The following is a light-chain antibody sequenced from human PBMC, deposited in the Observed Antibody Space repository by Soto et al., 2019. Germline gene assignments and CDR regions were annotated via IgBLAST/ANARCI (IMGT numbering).Light chain of an antibody. Sequence: QSVLTQPPSASGTPGQRVTISCSGSSSNIGSKPVNWYQQLPGAAPKLLIHNTNQRPSGVPDRFSGSKSGTSASLAISGLQSDDEAHYYCAAWDDSLNGLVFVGGTKLTVL. CDR1: SSNIGSKP. CDR3: AAWDDSLNGLV. J-gene: IGLJ2*01. V-gene: IGLV1-44*01. CDR2: NTN.